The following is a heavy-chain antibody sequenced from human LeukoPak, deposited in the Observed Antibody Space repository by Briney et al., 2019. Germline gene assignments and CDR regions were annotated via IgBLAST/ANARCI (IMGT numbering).Heavy chain of an antibody. D-gene: IGHD4-23*01. CDR2: FDPEDGET. J-gene: IGHJ3*02. V-gene: IGHV1-24*01. CDR3: AREAVTPHAFDI. Sequence: ASVKVSCKVSGYTLTELSMHWVRQAPGKGLEWMGGFDPEDGETIYAQKFQGRVTMTRDTSTSTVYMELSSLRSEDTAVYYCAREAVTPHAFDIWGQGTMVTVSS. CDR1: GYTLTELS.